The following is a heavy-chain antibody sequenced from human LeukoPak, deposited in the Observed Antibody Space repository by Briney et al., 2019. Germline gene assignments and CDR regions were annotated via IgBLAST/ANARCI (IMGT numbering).Heavy chain of an antibody. Sequence: ASVKVSCKVSGYTLTELSVHWVRQAPGKGLEWMGGFDPEDDEIIYAQRFQGRVTMTEDASTDTAYMELRSLRSEDMAVYYCATETGNFYFYSWGQGTLVTVSS. D-gene: IGHD1-7*01. CDR2: FDPEDDEI. J-gene: IGHJ4*02. CDR3: ATETGNFYFYS. V-gene: IGHV1-24*01. CDR1: GYTLTELS.